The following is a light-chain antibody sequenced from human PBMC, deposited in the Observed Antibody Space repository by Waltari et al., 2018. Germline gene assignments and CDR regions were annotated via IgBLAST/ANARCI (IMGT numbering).Light chain of an antibody. J-gene: IGKJ1*01. V-gene: IGKV1-39*01. CDR3: QQNYNTPPT. CDR1: QSISTS. Sequence: DIQMTQSPSSLSASVGDRVTVTCRASQSISTSLNWYQQNPGKAPKLLIYAASSLQSGVPSRFSGSGSGTDFTLTISSLQPEDFATYYCQQNYNTPPTFGQGTKVEIK. CDR2: AAS.